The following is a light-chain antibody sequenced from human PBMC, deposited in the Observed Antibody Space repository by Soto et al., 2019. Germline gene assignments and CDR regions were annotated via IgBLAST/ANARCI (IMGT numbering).Light chain of an antibody. J-gene: IGLJ3*02. Sequence: QSVLTQPPSVSGAPGQRVTIPCTGSSSNIGAGYDVHWYQQLPGTAPKLLIYGNSNRPSGVPDRFSGSKSGTSASLAITGLAAEDEADYYCQSYDSSLSALFGGGTKLTVL. V-gene: IGLV1-40*01. CDR1: SSNIGAGYD. CDR2: GNS. CDR3: QSYDSSLSAL.